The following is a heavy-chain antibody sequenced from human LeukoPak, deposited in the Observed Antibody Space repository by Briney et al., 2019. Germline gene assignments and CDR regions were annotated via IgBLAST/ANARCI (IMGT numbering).Heavy chain of an antibody. CDR1: GYTFTSYG. J-gene: IGHJ4*02. CDR3: ARDLPIYYYDSSGYQGYFDY. CDR2: ISAYNGNT. D-gene: IGHD3-22*01. Sequence: ASVKVSCKASGYTFTSYGISWVRQAPGQGLEWMGWISAYNGNTNYAQKLQGRVTMTTDISTSTAYMELRSLRSDDTAVYYCARDLPIYYYDSSGYQGYFDYWGQGTLVTVSS. V-gene: IGHV1-18*01.